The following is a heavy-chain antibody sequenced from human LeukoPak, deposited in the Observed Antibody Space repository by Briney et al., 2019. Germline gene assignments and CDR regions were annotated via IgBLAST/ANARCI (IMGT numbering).Heavy chain of an antibody. CDR2: ISAYNGNT. D-gene: IGHD3-10*01. CDR3: ARVDGSGSYYPHVY. Sequence: ASVKVSCKASGYTFTSYGISWVRQAPGQGLEWMGWISAYNGNTNYAQKLQGRVTMTTDTSTSTAYMELRSLRSDDTAVYYCARVDGSGSYYPHVYWGQGTLVTVSS. V-gene: IGHV1-18*01. J-gene: IGHJ4*02. CDR1: GYTFTSYG.